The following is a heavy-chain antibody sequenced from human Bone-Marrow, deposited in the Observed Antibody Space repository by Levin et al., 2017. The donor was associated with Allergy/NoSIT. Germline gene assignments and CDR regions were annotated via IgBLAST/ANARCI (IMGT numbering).Heavy chain of an antibody. V-gene: IGHV4-30-4*01. Sequence: SETLSLTCAVSGGSISSGDYYWSWIRQPPGRGLEWIGYIYNSGTTYYNPSLKSRIIISGDTSKNHFSLKLNSVTAADTAMYYCARGSLATYGFDFWGLGNLVTVSS. CDR2: IYNSGTT. J-gene: IGHJ4*02. CDR1: GGSISSGDYY. D-gene: IGHD3-10*01. CDR3: ARGSLATYGFDF.